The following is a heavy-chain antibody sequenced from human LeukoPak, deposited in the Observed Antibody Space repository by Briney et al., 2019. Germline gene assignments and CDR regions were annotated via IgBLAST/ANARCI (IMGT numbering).Heavy chain of an antibody. Sequence: GGSLRLSCAASGFTFSSYAMHWVRQAPGKGLEWVAVISYDGSNKHYADSVKGRFTISRDNSKNTLYLQMNSLRAEDTAVYYCGYGDYDYWGQGTLVTVSS. CDR2: ISYDGSNK. J-gene: IGHJ4*02. D-gene: IGHD4-17*01. CDR1: GFTFSSYA. CDR3: GYGDYDY. V-gene: IGHV3-30-3*01.